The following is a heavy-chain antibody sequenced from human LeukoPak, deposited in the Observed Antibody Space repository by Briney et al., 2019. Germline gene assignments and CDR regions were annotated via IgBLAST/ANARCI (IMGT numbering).Heavy chain of an antibody. CDR1: GYSINSGYY. CDR3: ARTYYDFWSGYQDY. Sequence: PSETLSLTCTVSGYSINSGYYRGWIRQPPGKGLEWIGNIYHSGTTYYNPSLESRVTMSVDTSKNQFSLKLSSVTAADTAMYYCARTYYDFWSGYQDYWGQGTLVTVSS. D-gene: IGHD3-3*01. CDR2: IYHSGTT. J-gene: IGHJ4*02. V-gene: IGHV4-38-2*02.